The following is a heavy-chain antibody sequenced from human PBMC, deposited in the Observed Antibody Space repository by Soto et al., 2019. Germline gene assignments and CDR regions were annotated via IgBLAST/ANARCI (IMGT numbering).Heavy chain of an antibody. D-gene: IGHD6-13*01. J-gene: IGHJ5*02. Sequence: PSETRSLTCTGSGGSISRYYWSWIRQPPGKGLEWIGYIYYSGSTNYNPSLKSRVTISVDTSKNQFSLKLSSVTAADTAVYYCARGIAAADNWFDPWGQGTLVTVS. CDR3: ARGIAAADNWFDP. CDR2: IYYSGST. CDR1: GGSISRYY. V-gene: IGHV4-59*01.